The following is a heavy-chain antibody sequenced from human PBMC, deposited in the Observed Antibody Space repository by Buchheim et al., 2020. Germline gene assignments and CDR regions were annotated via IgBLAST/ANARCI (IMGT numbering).Heavy chain of an antibody. CDR3: ASSVVPAAFGGDYGMDV. Sequence: EVQLVESGGGLVKPGGSLRLSCAASGFTFSSYSMNWVRQAPGKGLEWVSSISSSSSYIYYADSVKGRFTISRDNAKNSLYLQMNSLRAEDTAVYYCASSVVPAAFGGDYGMDVWGQGTT. CDR2: ISSSSSYI. CDR1: GFTFSSYS. V-gene: IGHV3-21*01. D-gene: IGHD2-2*01. J-gene: IGHJ6*02.